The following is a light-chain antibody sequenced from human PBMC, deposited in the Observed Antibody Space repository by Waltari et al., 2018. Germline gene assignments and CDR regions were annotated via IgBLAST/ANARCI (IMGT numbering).Light chain of an antibody. Sequence: QSALTQPASVSGSPRQSITISCTGTSIDVGHYNLVSWYHQYPGKAPKVMIYDDNRRPSGVSDRFSGSKSGNTASLTISGVQAEDEADYYCCSYAGSYTWVFGGGTKLTVL. V-gene: IGLV2-23*01. J-gene: IGLJ3*02. CDR3: CSYAGSYTWV. CDR2: DDN. CDR1: SIDVGHYNL.